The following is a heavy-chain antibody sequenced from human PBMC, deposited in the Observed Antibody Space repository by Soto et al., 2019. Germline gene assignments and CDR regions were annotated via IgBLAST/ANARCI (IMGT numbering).Heavy chain of an antibody. J-gene: IGHJ5*02. V-gene: IGHV3-23*01. CDR1: GITFSSYA. CDR3: PKDLDGWSPPWFDP. D-gene: IGHD6-19*01. CDR2: ISGSGGST. Sequence: GGSLRPSCAASGITFSSYAMSWVRQTPGKGLEWGSAISGSGGSTYYADSVKGRFTISTHNSNNTLYLQMNSLRAEATPLYYCPKDLDGWSPPWFDPWGQGTLVTVSS.